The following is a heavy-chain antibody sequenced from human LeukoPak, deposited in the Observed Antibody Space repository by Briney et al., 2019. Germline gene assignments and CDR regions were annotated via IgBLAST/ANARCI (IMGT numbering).Heavy chain of an antibody. CDR2: ISSSSSYI. CDR3: ARDGYSGSYYRLYYFFMDV. V-gene: IGHV3-21*01. J-gene: IGHJ6*03. Sequence: GGTLRLSCAASGLTFSSYGMTWVRQAPGKGLEWVSSISSSSSYIHYVDSVKGRFTISRDNAKNSLYLQMNSLRAEDTAVYYCARDGYSGSYYRLYYFFMDVWGKETTVTVSS. CDR1: GLTFSSYG. D-gene: IGHD1-26*01.